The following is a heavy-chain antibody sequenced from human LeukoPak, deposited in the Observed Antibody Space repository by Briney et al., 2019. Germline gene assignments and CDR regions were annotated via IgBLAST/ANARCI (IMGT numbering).Heavy chain of an antibody. Sequence: GGSLRLSCEASGFTFSSYDMNWVRQAPGKGLEWVSSISSSSSYISYGDSVKGRFTISRDNAKNSLYLQMSSLRAEDTAVYSCVREIWSGYQGYARADAFDIWGQGTMVTVSS. D-gene: IGHD3-3*01. CDR1: GFTFSSYD. J-gene: IGHJ3*02. CDR2: ISSSSSYI. CDR3: VREIWSGYQGYARADAFDI. V-gene: IGHV3-21*01.